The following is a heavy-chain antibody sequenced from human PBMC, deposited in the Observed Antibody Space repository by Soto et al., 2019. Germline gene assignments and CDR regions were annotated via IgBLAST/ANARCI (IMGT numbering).Heavy chain of an antibody. CDR3: ARDYDGVWPGGY. D-gene: IGHD3-16*01. J-gene: IGHJ4*02. CDR2: ISYDGSNK. V-gene: IGHV3-30-3*01. Sequence: QVQLVESGGGVVQPGRSLRLSCAASGFTFSSYAMHWVRQAPGKGLEWVAVISYDGSNKYYADSVKGRFTISRDNSKNTLYLQMNGLRAEDTAVYYCARDYDGVWPGGYWGQGTLVTVSS. CDR1: GFTFSSYA.